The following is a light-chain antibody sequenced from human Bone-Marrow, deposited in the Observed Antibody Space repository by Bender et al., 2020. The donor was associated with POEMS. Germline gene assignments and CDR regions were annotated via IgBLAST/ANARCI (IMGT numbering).Light chain of an antibody. CDR2: DVS. J-gene: IGLJ1*01. V-gene: IGLV2-14*03. CDR1: SSDVGGFNY. Sequence: QSALTQPASVSGSPGQSITISCTGTSSDVGGFNYVSWYQQHPGKAPKLILFDVSHRPSGLSTRFSGSRSGNTASLTISGLQAEDVADYYCYSYRGTNTYDFGTGTKVTVL. CDR3: YSYRGTNTYD.